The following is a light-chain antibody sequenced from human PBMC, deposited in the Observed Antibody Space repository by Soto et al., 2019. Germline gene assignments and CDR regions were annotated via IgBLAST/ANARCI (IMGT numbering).Light chain of an antibody. CDR1: SSDVGGYNY. J-gene: IGLJ1*01. CDR3: SSYTSSSTYV. CDR2: HVR. Sequence: QSALAQPASVSGSPGQSITISCPGTSSDVGGYNYVSWYQQHPGKAPKLIIYHVRDRPSGSSSRFSGSKSGNTASLTISGLQAEDEADYYCSSYTSSSTYVFGTGTKVTVL. V-gene: IGLV2-14*01.